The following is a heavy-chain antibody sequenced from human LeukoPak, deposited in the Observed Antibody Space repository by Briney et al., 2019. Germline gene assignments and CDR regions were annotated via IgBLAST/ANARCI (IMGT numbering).Heavy chain of an antibody. CDR2: ISNSGSNI. CDR3: AKLGYDSSGYYPLFDY. CDR1: GFIFSDYY. Sequence: PGGSLRLSCAASGFIFSDYYMSWIRQAPGKGLEWVSYISNSGSNIYYPDSVKGRFTISRDNSKNTLYLQMNSLRAEDTAVYYCAKLGYDSSGYYPLFDYWGQGTLVTVSS. J-gene: IGHJ4*02. D-gene: IGHD3-22*01. V-gene: IGHV3-11*01.